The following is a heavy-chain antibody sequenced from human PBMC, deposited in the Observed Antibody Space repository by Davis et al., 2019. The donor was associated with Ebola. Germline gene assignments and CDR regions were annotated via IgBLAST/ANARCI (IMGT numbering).Heavy chain of an antibody. CDR3: ASSRNYYGMDV. Sequence: PSETLSLTCTVSGGSISSYYWSWIRQHPGKGLEWIGYIYYSGSTYYNPSLKSRVTISVDTSKNQFSLKLSSVTAADTAVYYCASSRNYYGMDVWGKGTTVTVSS. CDR2: IYYSGST. V-gene: IGHV4-59*06. D-gene: IGHD6-13*01. J-gene: IGHJ6*04. CDR1: GGSISSYY.